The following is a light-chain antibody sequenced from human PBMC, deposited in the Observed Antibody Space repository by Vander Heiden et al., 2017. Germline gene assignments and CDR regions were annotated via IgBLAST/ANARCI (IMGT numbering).Light chain of an antibody. CDR1: SSDVGSLKS. J-gene: IGLJ3*02. CDR2: DVT. V-gene: IGLV2-18*02. CDR3: SAFTSNNTWL. Sequence: QSALTQPPSVSGSPGQSVTISCTGTSSDVGSLKSVSWYQQPPGTAPKLMLYDVTNRPSGVPDRFSGSKSGDTASLTISGLQAADEADYYGSAFTSNNTWLFGGGTKVTVL.